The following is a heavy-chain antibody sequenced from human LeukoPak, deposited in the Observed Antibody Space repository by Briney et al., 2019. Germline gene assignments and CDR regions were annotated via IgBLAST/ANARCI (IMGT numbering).Heavy chain of an antibody. CDR3: ARDRGSSGSYYP. V-gene: IGHV4-39*07. J-gene: IGHJ5*02. Sequence: SETLSLTCTVSGGSISSSSYYWGWIRQPPGKGLEWIGSIYYSGSTYYNPSLKSRVTISVDTSKNQFSLKLSSVTAADTAVYYCARDRGSSGSYYPWGQGTLVTVSS. CDR2: IYYSGST. D-gene: IGHD3-10*01. CDR1: GGSISSSSYY.